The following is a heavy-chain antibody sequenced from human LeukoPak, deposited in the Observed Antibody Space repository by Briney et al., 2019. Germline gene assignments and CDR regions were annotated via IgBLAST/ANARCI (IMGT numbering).Heavy chain of an antibody. CDR3: ARVLWYCRSTSCFYFDY. V-gene: IGHV3-53*01. CDR1: GFTVSGNC. J-gene: IGHJ4*02. Sequence: GGSLRLSCAASGFTVSGNCMGWVRQAPGKGLEWVSLIYGAGGTYYADSVKGRFTLSRDNSRNTLYLQMNSLRDEDTAVYYRARVLWYCRSTSCFYFDYWGQGTLVTVSS. D-gene: IGHD2-2*01. CDR2: IYGAGGT.